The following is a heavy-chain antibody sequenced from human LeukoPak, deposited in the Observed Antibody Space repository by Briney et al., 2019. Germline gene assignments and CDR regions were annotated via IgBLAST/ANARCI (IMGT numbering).Heavy chain of an antibody. D-gene: IGHD3-16*01. CDR3: ARDGENRLGGFVH. Sequence: ASVKVSCKASGGTFSKYGISWVRQAPGQGLEWLGMIIPVFDSPDYAHNFQGRFIITADKVTSTGYLELKSLKFEDTAVYYCARDGENRLGGFVHWGQGTLVSVSS. V-gene: IGHV1-69*06. CDR1: GGTFSKYG. J-gene: IGHJ5*02. CDR2: IIPVFDSP.